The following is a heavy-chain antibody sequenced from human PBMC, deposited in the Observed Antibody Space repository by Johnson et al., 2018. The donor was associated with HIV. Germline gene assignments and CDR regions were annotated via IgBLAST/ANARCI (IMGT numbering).Heavy chain of an antibody. Sequence: QAQLVESGGGVAQPGTSLRLSCADSGFTLSSSVMHWVRRAPGKGLEWVAAISIDGVSKYYADSVKGRFTISRDNAKNSLYLQMNSRRAEDTAVYYCAREPTPVSCTSITCHAFDIWGQGTMVTVSS. CDR1: GFTLSSSV. J-gene: IGHJ3*02. D-gene: IGHD2-15*01. CDR2: ISIDGVSK. V-gene: IGHV3-30-3*01. CDR3: AREPTPVSCTSITCHAFDI.